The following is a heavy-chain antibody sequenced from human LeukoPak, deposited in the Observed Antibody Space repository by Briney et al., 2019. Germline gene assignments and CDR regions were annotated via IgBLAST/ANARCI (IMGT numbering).Heavy chain of an antibody. V-gene: IGHV3-74*01. J-gene: IGHJ4*02. CDR2: INSDGSST. CDR1: GFTFSSYW. CDR3: VRDHQWGIASSWFADY. D-gene: IGHD6-13*01. Sequence: HAGGSLRLSCAASGFTFSSYWMHWVRQAPGKGLVWVSRINSDGSSTSYADSVKGRFTISGDNAKNTLYLQMNSLRAEDTAVYYCVRDHQWGIASSWFADYWGQGTLVTVSS.